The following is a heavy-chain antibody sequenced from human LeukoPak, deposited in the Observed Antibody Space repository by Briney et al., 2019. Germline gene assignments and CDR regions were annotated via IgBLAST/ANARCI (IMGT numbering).Heavy chain of an antibody. D-gene: IGHD2-2*01. J-gene: IGHJ4*02. CDR3: ARRGYCSSTSCYAFGY. V-gene: IGHV4-34*01. Sequence: TSETLSLTCAVYGGSFSGYYWSWIRQPPGKGLEWIGEINHSGSTNYNPSLKSRVTISVDTSKNQISLKLSSVTAADTAVYYCARRGYCSSTSCYAFGYWGQGTLVTVSS. CDR1: GGSFSGYY. CDR2: INHSGST.